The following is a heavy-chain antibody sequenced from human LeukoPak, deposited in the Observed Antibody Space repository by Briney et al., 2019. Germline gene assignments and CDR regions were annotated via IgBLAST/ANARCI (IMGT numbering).Heavy chain of an antibody. D-gene: IGHD3-10*01. CDR2: IIPIFGTA. CDR3: ARIGPLLWFGELFSDY. J-gene: IGHJ4*02. V-gene: IGHV1-69*13. CDR1: GGTFSSYA. Sequence: SVKVSCKASGGTFSSYAISWVRQAPGQGLEWMGGIIPIFGTANYAQKFQGRVTITADESTSTAYMELSSLRSEDTAVYYCARIGPLLWFGELFSDYWGQGTLVPVSS.